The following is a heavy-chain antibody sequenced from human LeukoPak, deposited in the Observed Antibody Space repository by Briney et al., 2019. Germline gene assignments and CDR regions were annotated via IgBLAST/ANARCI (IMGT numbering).Heavy chain of an antibody. CDR3: ARDQWGSGRHGDY. Sequence: ASVKVSCKASGGTFSSYAISWVRQAPGQGLEWMGGIIPIFGTANYAQKFQGRVTITADESTSTAYMELSSLRSEDTAVYYCARDQWGSGRHGDYWGQGTLVTVSS. V-gene: IGHV1-69*13. J-gene: IGHJ4*02. CDR2: IIPIFGTA. CDR1: GGTFSSYA. D-gene: IGHD2-15*01.